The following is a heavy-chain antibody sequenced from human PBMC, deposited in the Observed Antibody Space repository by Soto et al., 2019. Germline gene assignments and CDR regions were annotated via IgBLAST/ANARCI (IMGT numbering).Heavy chain of an antibody. Sequence: PGGSLRLSCAASGFTFSDYYMSWIRQAPGKGLEWVSYISSSGSTIYYADSVKGRFTISRDNAKNSLYLQMNSLRAEDTAVYYCARDLDTLEWLLSGYYYYGMDVWGQGTTVTVSS. V-gene: IGHV3-11*01. D-gene: IGHD3-3*01. CDR1: GFTFSDYY. J-gene: IGHJ6*02. CDR2: ISSSGSTI. CDR3: ARDLDTLEWLLSGYYYYGMDV.